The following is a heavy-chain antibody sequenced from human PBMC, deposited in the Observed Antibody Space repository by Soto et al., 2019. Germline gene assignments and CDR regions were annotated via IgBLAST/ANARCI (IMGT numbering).Heavy chain of an antibody. V-gene: IGHV4-39*01. D-gene: IGHD3-3*01. CDR3: ASYSGLRFLEWLLRQDYYYYYMDV. CDR1: GGSISSSSYY. J-gene: IGHJ6*03. Sequence: KPSETLSLTCTVSGGSISSSSYYWGWIRQPPGKGLEWIGSIYYSGSTYYNPSLKSRVTISVDTSKNQFSLKLSSVTAADTAVYYCASYSGLRFLEWLLRQDYYYYYMDVWGKGTTVTVSS. CDR2: IYYSGST.